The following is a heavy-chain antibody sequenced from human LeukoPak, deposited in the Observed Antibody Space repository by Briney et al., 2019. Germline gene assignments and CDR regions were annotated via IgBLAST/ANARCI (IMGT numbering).Heavy chain of an antibody. CDR1: GGSISSYY. CDR2: IYYSGST. CDR3: ASQGDDYVFDY. D-gene: IGHD4-17*01. Sequence: SEALSLTCTVSGGSISSYYWSWIRQPPGKGLEWIGYIYYSGSTNYNPSLKSRVTISVDTSKNQFSLKLSSVTAADTAVYYCASQGDDYVFDYWGQGTLVTVSS. J-gene: IGHJ4*02. V-gene: IGHV4-59*01.